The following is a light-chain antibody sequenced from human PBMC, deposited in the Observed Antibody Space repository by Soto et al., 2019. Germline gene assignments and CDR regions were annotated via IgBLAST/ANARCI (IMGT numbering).Light chain of an antibody. CDR1: SSDGGSYNY. Sequence: QSALTQPASVSGSPGQSITISCTGTSSDGGSYNYVSWYQQNPGKAPKLIIHDVSNRPSGVSNRFSGSKSGNTASLTISGLPAEDDANYYCSSYTGTNTLIFGGGTQPTVL. J-gene: IGLJ2*01. CDR2: DVS. V-gene: IGLV2-14*01. CDR3: SSYTGTNTLI.